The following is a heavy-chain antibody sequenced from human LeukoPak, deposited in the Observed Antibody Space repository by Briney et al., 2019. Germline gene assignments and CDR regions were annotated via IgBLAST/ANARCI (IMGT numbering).Heavy chain of an antibody. CDR1: GASVSSSSFH. J-gene: IGHJ4*02. CDR2: IYYNGGT. V-gene: IGHV4-61*01. CDR3: ARAPGTVTTWNY. D-gene: IGHD4-17*01. Sequence: SETLSLTCSVSGASVSSSSFHWNWIRQLPGKGLELIGYIYYNGGTNYNPSLKSRVTMSLDKSKNQFSLKLNSVTAADTAVYYCARAPGTVTTWNYWGQGTLVTVSS.